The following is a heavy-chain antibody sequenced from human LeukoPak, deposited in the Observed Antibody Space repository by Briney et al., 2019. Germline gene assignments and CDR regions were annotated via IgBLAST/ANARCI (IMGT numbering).Heavy chain of an antibody. V-gene: IGHV1-46*01. CDR2: INPSGGST. J-gene: IGHJ4*02. Sequence: GASVKVSCKASGYTFTSYYMHWVRQAPGQGLEWMGIINPSGGSTSYAQKFQGRVTMTRDMPTSTVYMELSSLRSEDTAVYYCARGYNWNYFDYWGQGTLVTVSS. CDR1: GYTFTSYY. CDR3: ARGYNWNYFDY. D-gene: IGHD1-1*01.